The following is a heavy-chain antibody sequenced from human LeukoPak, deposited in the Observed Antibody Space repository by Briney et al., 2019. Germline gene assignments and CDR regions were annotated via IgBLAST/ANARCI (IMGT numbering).Heavy chain of an antibody. V-gene: IGHV3-7*01. CDR2: IKEDGSEK. Sequence: GGSLRLSCAASGFTFSGYWMSWVRQAPGKGLECVANIKEDGSEKFYVDSVKGRFTISRDNAENSLFLQMNSLRAEDTAVYYCGRGHYGDYAWGQGTLVTVSS. D-gene: IGHD4-17*01. J-gene: IGHJ5*02. CDR3: GRGHYGDYA. CDR1: GFTFSGYW.